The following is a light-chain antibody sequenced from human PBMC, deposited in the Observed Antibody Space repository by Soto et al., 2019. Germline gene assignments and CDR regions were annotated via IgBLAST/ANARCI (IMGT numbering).Light chain of an antibody. V-gene: IGLV2-23*02. J-gene: IGLJ1*01. CDR3: CSYAGRNYV. CDR2: EVT. Sequence: QSVLTQPASVSGSPGQSITISCTGTISDIGSFYLVSWYQHHPGKAPKLIVYEVTKRPSGISSRFSGSKSGNTASLTISGLQAEDEADYYCCSYAGRNYVFGTGTKVTVL. CDR1: ISDIGSFYL.